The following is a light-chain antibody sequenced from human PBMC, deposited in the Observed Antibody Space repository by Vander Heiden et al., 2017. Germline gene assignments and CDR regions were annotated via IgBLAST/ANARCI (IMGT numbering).Light chain of an antibody. CDR2: GNN. V-gene: IGLV3-19*01. CDR1: SLRNYY. Sequence: SELTQYPAVSVALGLSVRITCQGDSLRNYYASWYLQKPGQAPVLVIYGNNNRPSGIPNLFSGSSSGDTTSLTITGAQAGDEADYYCNSRDTSGDHLVFGGGTELTVL. CDR3: NSRDTSGDHLV. J-gene: IGLJ2*01.